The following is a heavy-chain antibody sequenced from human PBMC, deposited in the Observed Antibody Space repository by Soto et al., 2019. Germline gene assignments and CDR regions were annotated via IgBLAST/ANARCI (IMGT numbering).Heavy chain of an antibody. V-gene: IGHV4-34*01. CDR2: INHSGST. CDR1: GGSFSGYY. J-gene: IGHJ6*02. D-gene: IGHD3-3*01. Sequence: SETLSLTCAVYGGSFSGYYWSWIRQPPGKGPEWIGEINHSGSTNYNPSLKSRVTISVDTSKNQFSLKLSSVTAADTAVYYCARGGSVLRFLEYWPSYYGMEVWGQGTTVHVSS. CDR3: ARGGSVLRFLEYWPSYYGMEV.